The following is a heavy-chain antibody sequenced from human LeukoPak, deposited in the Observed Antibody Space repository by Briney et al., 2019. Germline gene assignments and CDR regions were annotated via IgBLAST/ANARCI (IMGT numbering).Heavy chain of an antibody. V-gene: IGHV4-39*01. CDR1: GDSISSSSSY. J-gene: IGHJ4*02. D-gene: IGHD6-25*01. CDR2: IYYSGST. CDR3: ARGQRYLKSTFDY. Sequence: SETLSLTCTVSGDSISSSSSYWGWIRQPPGEGLEWIGSIYYSGSTYYNTSLKSRVTISVDTSKNQFSLRLSSVTAADTAVYYCARGQRYLKSTFDYWGQGTLVTISS.